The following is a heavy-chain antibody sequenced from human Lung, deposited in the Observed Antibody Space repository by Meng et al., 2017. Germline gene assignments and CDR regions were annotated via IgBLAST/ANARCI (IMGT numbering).Heavy chain of an antibody. CDR1: GVSFSTYP. J-gene: IGHJ3*02. V-gene: IGHV3-30*04. D-gene: IGHD3-16*01. Sequence: QVPLVGSGGGVGQPVRSLRLSCVASGVSFSTYPVHWVRQAPGKGLQWVAIIAHDGYNKDYADSVKGRFTISRDNSKNTLSLEMNDLRVEDTAVYYCTRRGNWGSAFDIWGQGTMVTVSS. CDR2: IAHDGYNK. CDR3: TRRGNWGSAFDI.